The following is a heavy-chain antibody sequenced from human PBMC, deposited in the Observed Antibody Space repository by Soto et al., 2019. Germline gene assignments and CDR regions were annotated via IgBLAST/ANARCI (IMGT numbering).Heavy chain of an antibody. J-gene: IGHJ4*02. CDR2: ISSSTNYI. CDR1: GFTFTTYS. CDR3: ARESEDLTSNLDY. V-gene: IGHV3-21*06. Sequence: GSLRLSCAASGFTFTTYSMNWVRQAPGKGLEWVSSISSSTNYIYYGDAMKGRFTISRDNAKTSLYLEMNSLRAEDTAVYYCARESEDLTSNLDYWGQGTLVTVSS.